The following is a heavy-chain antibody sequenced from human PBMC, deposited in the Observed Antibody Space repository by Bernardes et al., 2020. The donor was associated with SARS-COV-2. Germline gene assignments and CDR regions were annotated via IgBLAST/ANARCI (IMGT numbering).Heavy chain of an antibody. J-gene: IGHJ4*02. CDR3: ARDMGVETYYDFWSGYYARRDFDY. V-gene: IGHV3-21*01. CDR1: GFTFSSYS. CDR2: ISSSSSYI. D-gene: IGHD3-3*01. Sequence: GGSLRLSCAASGFTFSSYSMNWVRQAPGKGLEWVSSISSSSSYIYYADSVKGRFTISRDNAKNSLYLQMNSLRAEDTAVYYCARDMGVETYYDFWSGYYARRDFDYWGQGTLVTVSS.